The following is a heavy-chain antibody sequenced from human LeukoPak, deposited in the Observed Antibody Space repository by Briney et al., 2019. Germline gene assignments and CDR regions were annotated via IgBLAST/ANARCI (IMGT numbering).Heavy chain of an antibody. V-gene: IGHV3-48*01. J-gene: IGHJ4*02. CDR3: GGGARVYSSGWYGSRIDY. D-gene: IGHD6-19*01. CDR2: ISSSSSNI. Sequence: PGGSLRLSCAASGFTFSSYDMYWVRQAPGKGLEWVSYISSSSSNIYYAVSVKGRFTISRDNAKNSLYLQMNSLRAEDTAVYYCGGGARVYSSGWYGSRIDYWGQGTLVTVSS. CDR1: GFTFSSYD.